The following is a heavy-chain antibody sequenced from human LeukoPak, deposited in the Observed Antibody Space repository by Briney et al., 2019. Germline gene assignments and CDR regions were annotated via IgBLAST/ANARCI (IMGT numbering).Heavy chain of an antibody. J-gene: IGHJ4*02. CDR3: ARDDCGDTCYPGGY. V-gene: IGHV1-3*01. CDR2: INAGNGDT. D-gene: IGHD2-21*01. Sequence: ASVKVSCKASGYTFTNVVHWVRQAPGQRPEWMGSINAGNGDTKYSQNFQGRVTITRDTSASTAYMELSSLTSEDTALYYCARDDCGDTCYPGGYWGQGTLVTVSS. CDR1: GYTFTNV.